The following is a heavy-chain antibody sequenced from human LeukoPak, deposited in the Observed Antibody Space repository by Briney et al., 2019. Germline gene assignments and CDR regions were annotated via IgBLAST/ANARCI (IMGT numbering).Heavy chain of an antibody. Sequence: GGSLRLSCGVSGLTFSTSWMSWVRQAPGKGLEWVGNINQDGSEKNYVDYVRGRLTISRDNAQNSLFLQMNGLRAEDTAVYFCARDTGRGWFDYWGQGTLVTVSS. CDR3: ARDTGRGWFDY. V-gene: IGHV3-7*05. CDR1: GLTFSTSW. D-gene: IGHD2-8*02. J-gene: IGHJ4*02. CDR2: INQDGSEK.